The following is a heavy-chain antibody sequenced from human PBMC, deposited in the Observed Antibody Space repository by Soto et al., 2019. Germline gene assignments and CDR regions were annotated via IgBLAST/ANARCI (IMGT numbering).Heavy chain of an antibody. D-gene: IGHD3-10*01. CDR1: GGYFSGYY. Sequence: SETLSLTCAVYGGYFSGYYWSWIRQPPGTWPEWIGDINHSGSTNYNPSLKSRVTISVDTSKNQFSLKLSSVTAADTAVYYCASDKYYYGSGSYWAYYYYGMDVWGQGTTVT. J-gene: IGHJ6*02. CDR2: INHSGST. V-gene: IGHV4-34*01. CDR3: ASDKYYYGSGSYWAYYYYGMDV.